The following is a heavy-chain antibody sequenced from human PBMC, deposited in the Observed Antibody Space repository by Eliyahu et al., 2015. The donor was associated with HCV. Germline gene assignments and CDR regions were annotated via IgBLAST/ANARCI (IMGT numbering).Heavy chain of an antibody. Sequence: GLEWIGSIYYSGSTYYNPSLKSRVTISVDTSKNQFSLKLSSVTAADTAVYYCARHGGSSSGYFDYWGQGTLVTVSS. J-gene: IGHJ4*02. D-gene: IGHD6-6*01. CDR2: IYYSGST. CDR3: ARHGGSSSGYFDY. V-gene: IGHV4-39*01.